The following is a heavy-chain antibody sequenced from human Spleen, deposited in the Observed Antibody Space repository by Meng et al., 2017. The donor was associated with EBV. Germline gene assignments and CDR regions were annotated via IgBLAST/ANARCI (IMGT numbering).Heavy chain of an antibody. J-gene: IGHJ4*02. V-gene: IGHV2-5*02. CDR1: GFSLSTNGVA. CDR3: ARLNVAFDY. CDR2: IYWDDDK. Sequence: QITLKESGPTLVKPTQTLTLTCTFSGFSLSTNGVAVGWIRQPPGKALEWLAFIYWDDDKRYSPSLKSRLTITKDTSKNQVVLTMTNMDPVDTATYYCARLNVAFDYWGQGTLVTVSS.